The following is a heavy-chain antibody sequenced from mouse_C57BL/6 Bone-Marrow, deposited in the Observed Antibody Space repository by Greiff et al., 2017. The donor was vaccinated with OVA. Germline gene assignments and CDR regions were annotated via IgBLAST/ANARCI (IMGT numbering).Heavy chain of an antibody. CDR3: ARVRRPHWYFDV. CDR1: GFTFSDYG. CDR2: ISSGSSTI. Sequence: EVKLMESGGGLVKPGGSLKLSCAASGFTFSDYGMHWVRQAPEKGLEWVAYISSGSSTIYYADTVKGRFTISRDNAKNTLFLQMTSLRSEDTAMYYCARVRRPHWYFDVWGTGTTVTVSS. J-gene: IGHJ1*03. V-gene: IGHV5-17*01. D-gene: IGHD2-14*01.